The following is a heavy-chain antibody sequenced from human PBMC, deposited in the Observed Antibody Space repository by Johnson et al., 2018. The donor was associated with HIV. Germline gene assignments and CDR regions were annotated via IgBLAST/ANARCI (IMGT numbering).Heavy chain of an antibody. J-gene: IGHJ3*02. CDR2: ISSSGSTI. CDR3: ARDRLGYSSSWGGVDAFDI. V-gene: IGHV3-11*04. D-gene: IGHD6-13*01. CDR1: RITVGSNY. Sequence: QEKLVESGGGLVQSGGSLRLSCEASRITVGSNYMSWVRRAPGKGLEWVSFISSSGSTIYYADSVKGRFTISRDNSKNTLYLQMNSLRAEDTAVYYCARDRLGYSSSWGGVDAFDIWGQGTMVTVSS.